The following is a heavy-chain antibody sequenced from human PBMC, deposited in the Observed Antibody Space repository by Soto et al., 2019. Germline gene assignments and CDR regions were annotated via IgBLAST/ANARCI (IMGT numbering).Heavy chain of an antibody. J-gene: IGHJ6*02. CDR2: IYHSGST. D-gene: IGHD6-25*01. Sequence: PSETLSLTCTVSGGSISSRGYYWGWIRQPPGKGLEWIGYIYHSGSTNYNPSLKSRVTISVDTSKNQVSLKLSSVTAADTAMYFCARQVSSAWPPYYYDMGVWGQGTTVTVSS. CDR3: ARQVSSAWPPYYYDMGV. CDR1: GGSISSRGYY. V-gene: IGHV4-61*05.